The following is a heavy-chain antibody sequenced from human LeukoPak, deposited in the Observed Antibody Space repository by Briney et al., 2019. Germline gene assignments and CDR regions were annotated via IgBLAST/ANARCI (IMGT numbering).Heavy chain of an antibody. CDR3: AKSILPFTTSCSFDY. J-gene: IGHJ4*02. V-gene: IGHV3-23*01. CDR2: ISGSGGST. CDR1: GFTFSSYA. D-gene: IGHD2-2*01. Sequence: GGSLRLSCAASGFTFSSYAMSWVRQAPGKGLEWVSAISGSGGSTYYADSVKGRFTISRDNSKNTLYLQMNSLRAEDTAVHYCAKSILPFTTSCSFDYWGQGTLVTVSS.